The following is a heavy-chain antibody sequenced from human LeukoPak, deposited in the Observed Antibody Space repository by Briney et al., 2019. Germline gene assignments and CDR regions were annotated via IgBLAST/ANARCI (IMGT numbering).Heavy chain of an antibody. CDR1: GGSFSGYY. Sequence: SETLSLTCAVYGGSFSGYYWSWIRQPPGKGLEWIGEINHSESTNYNPSLKSRVTISVDTSKNQFSLKLSSVTAADTAVYYCARGWEDIVVVPAAMGLDPWGQGTLVTVSS. J-gene: IGHJ5*02. V-gene: IGHV4-34*01. CDR3: ARGWEDIVVVPAAMGLDP. D-gene: IGHD2-2*01. CDR2: INHSEST.